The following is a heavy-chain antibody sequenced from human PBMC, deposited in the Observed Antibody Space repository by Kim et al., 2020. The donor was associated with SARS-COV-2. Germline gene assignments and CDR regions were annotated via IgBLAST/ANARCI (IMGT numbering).Heavy chain of an antibody. Sequence: GGSLRLSCAASGFTFSSYGMHWVRQAPGKGLEWVAVIWYDGSNKYYADSVKGRFTISRDNSKNTLYLQMNSLRAEDTAVYYCAKETYRIAVAGYFDLWGRGTLVTVSS. CDR1: GFTFSSYG. CDR2: IWYDGSNK. V-gene: IGHV3-33*06. J-gene: IGHJ2*01. CDR3: AKETYRIAVAGYFDL. D-gene: IGHD6-19*01.